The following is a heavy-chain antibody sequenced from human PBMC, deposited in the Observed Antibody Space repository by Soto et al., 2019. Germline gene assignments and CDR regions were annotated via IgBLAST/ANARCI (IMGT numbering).Heavy chain of an antibody. CDR2: ISATGGGT. V-gene: IGHV3-23*01. Sequence: GGSLRLSCATSGLTFSNYAMSWVRQAPGKGLEWVSLISATGGGTYYADSVKGRFTISRDNSHNTLYLQVHSLTAEDTAVYYCAKDRRAGGTSAFYFAFWGQGAQVTVSS. CDR3: AKDRRAGGTSAFYFAF. J-gene: IGHJ4*02. D-gene: IGHD3-16*01. CDR1: GLTFSNYA.